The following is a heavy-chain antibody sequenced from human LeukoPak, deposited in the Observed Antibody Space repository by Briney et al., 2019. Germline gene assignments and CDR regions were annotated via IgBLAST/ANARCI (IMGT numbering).Heavy chain of an antibody. V-gene: IGHV4-61*01. J-gene: IGHJ4*02. Sequence: PSETLSLTCTVSGGSVSSGSYYWSWIRQPPGKGLEWIGYIYYSGSTNYNPSLKSRVTISVDTSENQFSLKLSSVTAADTAVYYCASIVVVPAAIPFDYWGQGTLVTVSS. CDR2: IYYSGST. CDR3: ASIVVVPAAIPFDY. CDR1: GGSVSSGSYY. D-gene: IGHD2-2*01.